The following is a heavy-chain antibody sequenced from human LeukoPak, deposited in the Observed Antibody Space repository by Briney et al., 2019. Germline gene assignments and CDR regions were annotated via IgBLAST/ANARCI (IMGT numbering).Heavy chain of an antibody. CDR2: IIPIFGTA. J-gene: IGHJ4*02. Sequence: GASVKVSCKASGYTFTSYAMNWVRQAPGQGLEWMGGIIPIFGTANYAQKFQGRVTITADESTSTAYMELSSLRSEDTAVYYCARERRGYSGYPGNNYFDYWGQGTLVTVSS. D-gene: IGHD5-12*01. V-gene: IGHV1-69*13. CDR1: GYTFTSYA. CDR3: ARERRGYSGYPGNNYFDY.